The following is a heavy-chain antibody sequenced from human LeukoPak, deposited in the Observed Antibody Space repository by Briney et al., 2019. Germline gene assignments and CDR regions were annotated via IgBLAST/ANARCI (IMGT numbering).Heavy chain of an antibody. CDR3: ARKLSSYYYFWSGQYYYYGMDV. V-gene: IGHV1-8*01. J-gene: IGHJ6*02. Sequence: GASVKVSCKASGYTFTSYDINWVRQATGQGLEWMGWMNPNSGNTGYAQKFQGRVTMTRNTSISTAYMELSSLRSEDTAVYYCARKLSSYYYFWSGQYYYYGMDVWGQGTTVTVSS. D-gene: IGHD3-3*01. CDR1: GYTFTSYD. CDR2: MNPNSGNT.